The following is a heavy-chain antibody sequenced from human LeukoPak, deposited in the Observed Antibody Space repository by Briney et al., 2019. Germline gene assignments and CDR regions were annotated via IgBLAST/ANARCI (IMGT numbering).Heavy chain of an antibody. J-gene: IGHJ4*02. V-gene: IGHV3-15*01. CDR2: IKSKTDGGTT. Sequence: GGSLRLSCAASGFTFSNAWMSWARQAPGKGLEWVGRIKSKTDGGTTDYAAPVKGRFTISRDDSKNTLYLQMNSLKTEDTAMYYCTTFYCSGGSCLYFDYWGQGTLVTVSS. CDR3: TTFYCSGGSCLYFDY. D-gene: IGHD2-15*01. CDR1: GFTFSNAW.